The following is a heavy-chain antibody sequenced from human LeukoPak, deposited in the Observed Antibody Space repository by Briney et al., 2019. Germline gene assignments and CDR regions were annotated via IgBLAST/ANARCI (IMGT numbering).Heavy chain of an antibody. CDR2: ITSKTDGRTT. CDR1: GFTFSNAW. V-gene: IGHV3-15*01. J-gene: IGHJ6*03. Sequence: GGSLRLSCAASGFTFSNAWMSWVRQAPGKGLEWVGRITSKTDGRTTDSAAPVKGRFTISRDDSKNTLYLQMNSLQIEVTAVYYCTTDDYYYMDVWGKGTTVTVSS. CDR3: TTDDYYYMDV.